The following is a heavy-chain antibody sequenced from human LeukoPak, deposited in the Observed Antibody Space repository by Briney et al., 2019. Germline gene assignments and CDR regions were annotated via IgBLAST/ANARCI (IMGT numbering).Heavy chain of an antibody. CDR1: GFTFSPYA. Sequence: LSGPSPRLSCAASGFTFSPYAVNWVRQSPGTGLDWVSAISSSGGTTYYAHSVKRHFSISRDNSKNTLYLRMNSRRAQETAVYYCAKDRNAWPTNFDSWGEGTLGTVSA. CDR2: ISSSGGTT. CDR3: AKDRNAWPTNFDS. J-gene: IGHJ4*02. V-gene: IGHV3-23*01. D-gene: IGHD5-24*01.